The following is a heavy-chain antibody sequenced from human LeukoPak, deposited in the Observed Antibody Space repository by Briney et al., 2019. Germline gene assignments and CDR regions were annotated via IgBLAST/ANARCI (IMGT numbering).Heavy chain of an antibody. CDR1: GGSISSSSYY. V-gene: IGHV4-39*07. Sequence: SPSETLSLTCTVSGGSISSSSYYWGWIRQPPGKGLEWIGSIYYSGSTYYNPSLKSRVTISVDTSKNQFSLKLSSVTAADTAVYYCARDGSGLWFDPWGQGTLVTVSS. J-gene: IGHJ5*02. CDR3: ARDGSGLWFDP. CDR2: IYYSGST.